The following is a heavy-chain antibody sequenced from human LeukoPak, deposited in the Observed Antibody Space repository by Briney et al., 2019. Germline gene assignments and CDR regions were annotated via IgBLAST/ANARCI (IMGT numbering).Heavy chain of an antibody. CDR1: GYTLTELS. D-gene: IGHD6-19*01. J-gene: IGHJ6*03. V-gene: IGHV1-24*01. Sequence: ASVKVSCKVSGYTLTELSMHWVRQAPGKGLEWMGGFDPEDGETIYAQKFQGRVTMTEDTSTDTAYMELSSLRSEDTAVYYCATASFAVAGTWRPYYYYYYMDVWGKGTTVTVSS. CDR3: ATASFAVAGTWRPYYYYYYMDV. CDR2: FDPEDGET.